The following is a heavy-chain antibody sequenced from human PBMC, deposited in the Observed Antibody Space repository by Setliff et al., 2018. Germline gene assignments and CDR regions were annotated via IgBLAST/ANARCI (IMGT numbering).Heavy chain of an antibody. CDR1: GGSFTNYY. V-gene: IGHV4-34*01. J-gene: IGHJ4*02. CDR3: RYWSGYYNGYAVFDD. Sequence: SETLSLTCTVYGGSFTNYYWGWIRQSPGKGLEWIGEINHSGSTNYNPSLKSRLTISVDASTNQFSLKLYSVTAADTAVYYCRYWSGYYNGYAVFDDWGQGALVTV. D-gene: IGHD3-3*01. CDR2: INHSGST.